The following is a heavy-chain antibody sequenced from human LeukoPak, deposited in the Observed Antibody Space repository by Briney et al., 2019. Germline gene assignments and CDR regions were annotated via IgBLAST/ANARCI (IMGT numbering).Heavy chain of an antibody. D-gene: IGHD4-17*01. CDR1: GGSISSYY. V-gene: IGHV4-59*01. Sequence: SETLSLTCTVSGGSISSYYWSWLRQPPRKGLEWIGYIYYGGSANYNPSLKSRVTISVDASKSQFSLKLSSVTAADTAVYYCASAGPTTVTTTDAFDIWGQGTMVTVSS. CDR3: ASAGPTTVTTTDAFDI. CDR2: IYYGGSA. J-gene: IGHJ3*02.